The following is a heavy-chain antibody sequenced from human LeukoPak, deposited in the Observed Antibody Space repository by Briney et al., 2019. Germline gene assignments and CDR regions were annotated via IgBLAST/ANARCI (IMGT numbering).Heavy chain of an antibody. D-gene: IGHD1-26*01. CDR3: ARRGRASYADYYYYGMDV. CDR2: ISSNSSYT. V-gene: IGHV3-11*06. J-gene: IGHJ6*04. CDR1: GFTFSDYY. Sequence: PGGSLRLSCAASGFTFSDYYMSWIRQAPGKGLEWVSYISSNSSYTNYADSVKGRFTISRDNAKNSLYLQMNSLRAEDTAVYDCARRGRASYADYYYYGMDVWGKGTTVTVSS.